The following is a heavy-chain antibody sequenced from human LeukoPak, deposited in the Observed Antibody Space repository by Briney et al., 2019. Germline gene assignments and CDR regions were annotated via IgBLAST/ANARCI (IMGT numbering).Heavy chain of an antibody. Sequence: SETLSLTCTVSDDPINSGVYYWNWIRQPTGKGLEWIVHIYTSATTTHSNPSLKSRVAISLDTSKNHFSLKLRSVTAADTAVYYCARAKKRSGRSRNFYLDVWGKGTTVTVSS. CDR1: DDPINSGVYY. D-gene: IGHD1-26*01. V-gene: IGHV4-61*09. CDR2: IYTSATT. J-gene: IGHJ6*03. CDR3: ARAKKRSGRSRNFYLDV.